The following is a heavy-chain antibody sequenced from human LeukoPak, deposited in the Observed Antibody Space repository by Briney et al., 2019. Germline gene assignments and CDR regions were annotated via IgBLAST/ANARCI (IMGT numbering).Heavy chain of an antibody. CDR3: ARIREESSWYGHLWFDP. CDR2: IYYSGST. J-gene: IGHJ5*02. CDR1: GGSISSYY. V-gene: IGHV4-59*01. Sequence: SETLSLTCTVSGGSISSYYWSWIRQPPGKGLEWIGCIYYSGSTNYNPSLKSRVTISVDTSKNQFSLKLSSVTAADTAVYYCARIREESSWYGHLWFDPWGQGTLVTVSS. D-gene: IGHD6-13*01.